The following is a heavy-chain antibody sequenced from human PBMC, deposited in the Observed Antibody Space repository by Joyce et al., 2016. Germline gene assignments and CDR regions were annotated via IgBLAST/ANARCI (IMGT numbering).Heavy chain of an antibody. D-gene: IGHD3-10*01. V-gene: IGHV4-61*08. CDR1: GGSVSSAAY. CDR3: ARVPAEKFGGQAFDV. J-gene: IGHJ3*01. CDR2: IHYKGDT. Sequence: QVQLRESGPGLVKPWETLSLTCTVSGGSVSSAAYWGWIRQPPGGGLEWIGYIHYKGDTHQNPSLDRRAAISVDTSKDQFSLSLRSVTTADTAVYFCARVPAEKFGGQAFDVWGQGALVTVSS.